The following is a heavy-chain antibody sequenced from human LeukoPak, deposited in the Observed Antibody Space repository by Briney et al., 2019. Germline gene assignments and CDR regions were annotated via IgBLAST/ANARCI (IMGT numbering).Heavy chain of an antibody. V-gene: IGHV1-2*02. CDR2: INPNSGGT. CDR3: ARDLIVVAATRFGWFDP. Sequence: ASVRVSRKASGYTFTGYLMHWVRQAPGQGLEWLGWINPNSGGTNYAQKFQGRVTMTRDTSISTAYMELSSLRSDDTAVYYCARDLIVVAATRFGWFDPWGQGSLVTVSS. CDR1: GYTFTGYL. D-gene: IGHD2-15*01. J-gene: IGHJ5*02.